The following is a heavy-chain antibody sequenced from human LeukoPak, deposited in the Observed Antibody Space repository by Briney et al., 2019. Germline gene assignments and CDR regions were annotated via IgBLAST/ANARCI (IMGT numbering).Heavy chain of an antibody. CDR2: IYTSGGT. V-gene: IGHV4-4*07. D-gene: IGHD3-16*01. CDR3: ARDGDLGIFDY. CDR1: GGSISSYY. J-gene: IGHJ4*02. Sequence: SETLSLTCTVSGGSISSYYWSWIRQPAGRGLEWIGRIYTSGGTNYNPSLKSRVTMSVDTSKNQFSLKLSSVTAADTAVYYCARDGDLGIFDYWGQGTLVTVSS.